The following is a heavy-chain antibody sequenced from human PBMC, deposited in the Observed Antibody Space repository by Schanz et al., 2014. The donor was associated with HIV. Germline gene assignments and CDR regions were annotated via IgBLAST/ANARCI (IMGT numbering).Heavy chain of an antibody. Sequence: VQLVESGGGVVQPGRSLRLSCAASGFTFSSYSMNWVRQAPGKGLEWISSISSNTNYINYADSVKGRFTISRDNAKNSLYLQMNSLRFADTAVYYCVRGDTVFEYWGQGTLVTVS. V-gene: IGHV3-21*01. D-gene: IGHD5-18*01. CDR3: VRGDTVFEY. CDR2: ISSNTNYI. CDR1: GFTFSSYS. J-gene: IGHJ4*02.